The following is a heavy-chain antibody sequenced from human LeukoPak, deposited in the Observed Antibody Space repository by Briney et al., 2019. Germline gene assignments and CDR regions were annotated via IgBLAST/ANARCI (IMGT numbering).Heavy chain of an antibody. CDR1: GFTFSDYY. D-gene: IGHD1-20*01. Sequence: PGGSLRLSCAASGFTFSDYYMSWIRQAPGKGLEWVSYISSSGSTIYYADSVKGRFTISRNNAKNSLYLQMNSLRAEDTAVYYCARAKYNWNPIDYWGQGTLVTVSS. CDR2: ISSSGSTI. J-gene: IGHJ4*02. V-gene: IGHV3-11*01. CDR3: ARAKYNWNPIDY.